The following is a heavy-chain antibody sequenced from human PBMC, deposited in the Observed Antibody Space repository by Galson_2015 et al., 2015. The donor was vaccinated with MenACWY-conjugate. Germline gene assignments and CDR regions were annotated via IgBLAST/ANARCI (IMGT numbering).Heavy chain of an antibody. V-gene: IGHV3-66*01. J-gene: IGHJ6*02. CDR1: GFTVSSNY. Sequence: SLRLSCAASGFTVSSNYMSWVRQAPGKGLEWVSLIYRDGGTNYADSVKGRFSISRDNSKNTLYLQMNSLRAEDTAVYHCARGRNNGMYVWGQGTTVTVSS. CDR2: IYRDGGT. CDR3: ARGRNNGMYV.